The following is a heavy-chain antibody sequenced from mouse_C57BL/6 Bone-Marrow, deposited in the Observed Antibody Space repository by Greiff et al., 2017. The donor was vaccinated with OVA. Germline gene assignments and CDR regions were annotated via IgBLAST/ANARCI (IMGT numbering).Heavy chain of an antibody. CDR2: INPYNGGT. Sequence: EVQLVESGPVLVKPGASVKMSCKASGYTFTDYYMNWVKQSHGKSLEWIGVINPYNGGTSYNQKFKGKATLTVDKSSSTAYMELNSLTSEDSAVYYCARGWLLLFDYWGQGTTLTVSS. D-gene: IGHD2-3*01. V-gene: IGHV1-19*01. J-gene: IGHJ2*01. CDR3: ARGWLLLFDY. CDR1: GYTFTDYY.